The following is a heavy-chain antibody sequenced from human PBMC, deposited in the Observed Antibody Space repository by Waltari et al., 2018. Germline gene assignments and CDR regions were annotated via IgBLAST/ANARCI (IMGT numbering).Heavy chain of an antibody. D-gene: IGHD3-9*01. CDR1: GFSFGDYW. V-gene: IGHV3-74*01. CDR2: INVDGGYI. CDR3: ARKGGTGYPYGPFYYDH. Sequence: EVHLVESGGGLVQPGGSLRLSCAASGFSFGDYWLHWVGQVPGRGLEWVSRINVDGGYISYADSVRGRFTISRDNAESTVYLHLNNLRVDDTAVYFCARKGGTGYPYGPFYYDHWGQGTLVNVSS. J-gene: IGHJ4*02.